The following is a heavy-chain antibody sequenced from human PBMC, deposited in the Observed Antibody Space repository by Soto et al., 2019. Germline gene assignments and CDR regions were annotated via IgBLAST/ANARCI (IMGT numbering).Heavy chain of an antibody. CDR3: AGRGTSRGWDYAALDF. Sequence: GESLKISCQASGYTFIYFWVAWARQVPGKGLEWMGVIYPGASDIRYSPSFEGHVTISADKSTNTAYLQWSSLEAADTAIYYCAGRGTSRGWDYAALDFWGPGTLVTVSS. CDR2: IYPGASDI. J-gene: IGHJ4*02. CDR1: GYTFIYFW. V-gene: IGHV5-51*01. D-gene: IGHD2-21*01.